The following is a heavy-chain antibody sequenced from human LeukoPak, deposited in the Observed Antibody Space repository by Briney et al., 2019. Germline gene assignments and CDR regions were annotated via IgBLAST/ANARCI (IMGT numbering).Heavy chain of an antibody. V-gene: IGHV4-59*01. CDR1: GGSISNYY. Sequence: PSETLSLTCTVSGGSISNYYWSWIRQSPGKGLEWIGYIYYTGSTNYNPSLKSRVTISVDTSNNLFSLKLSSVTAADTAVYFCARGSYDSGGYYKPYDYWGQGTLVTVSS. CDR2: IYYTGST. D-gene: IGHD3-22*01. CDR3: ARGSYDSGGYYKPYDY. J-gene: IGHJ4*02.